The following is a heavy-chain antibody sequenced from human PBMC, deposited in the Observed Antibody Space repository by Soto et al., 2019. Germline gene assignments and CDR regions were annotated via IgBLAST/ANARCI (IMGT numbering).Heavy chain of an antibody. CDR1: GGTFSSYA. CDR2: IIPIFGTA. D-gene: IGHD2-15*01. Sequence: QVQLVQSGAEVKKPGSSVKVSCKASGGTFSSYAISWVRQAPGQGLEWMGGIIPIFGTANYAQKVQGRVTITADESTSTDYMELSSLRSEDTAVYYCARESRYCSGGSCYFLPGIDYWGQGTLVTVSS. V-gene: IGHV1-69*12. CDR3: ARESRYCSGGSCYFLPGIDY. J-gene: IGHJ4*02.